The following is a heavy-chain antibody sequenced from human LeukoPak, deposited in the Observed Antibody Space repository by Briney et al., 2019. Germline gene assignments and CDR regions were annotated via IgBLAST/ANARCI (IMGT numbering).Heavy chain of an antibody. V-gene: IGHV1-2*02. Sequence: ASVKVSCKASGYTFTGYYVHWVRQAPGQGLEWMGWINPNSAGTNYAQKFQGRVTMTRDTSISTAYMELSSLRSEDTAVYYCARGSSSSYYYYMDVWGKGTTVTVSS. CDR1: GYTFTGYY. CDR3: ARGSSSSYYYYMDV. D-gene: IGHD6-13*01. J-gene: IGHJ6*03. CDR2: INPNSAGT.